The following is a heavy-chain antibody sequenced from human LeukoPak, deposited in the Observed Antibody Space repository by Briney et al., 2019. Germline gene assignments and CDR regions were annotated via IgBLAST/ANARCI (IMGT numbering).Heavy chain of an antibody. Sequence: SETLSLTCAVSGGPISSSNWWSWVRQPPGKGLEWIGEIYHSGSTNYNPSLKSRVTISVDKSKNQFSLKLSSVTAADTAVYYCARDRAGSTPCFDYWGQGTLITVSS. J-gene: IGHJ4*02. CDR2: IYHSGST. V-gene: IGHV4-4*02. CDR1: GGPISSSNW. D-gene: IGHD2-2*01. CDR3: ARDRAGSTPCFDY.